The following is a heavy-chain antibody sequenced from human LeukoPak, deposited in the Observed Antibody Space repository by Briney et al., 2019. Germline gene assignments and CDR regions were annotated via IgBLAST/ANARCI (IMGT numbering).Heavy chain of an antibody. CDR1: GFTFNSYA. V-gene: IGHV3-23*01. CDR2: ISGSGGNT. Sequence: GGSLRLSCAASGFTFNSYAMSWVRQAPGKGLEWVSSISGSGGNTYYADSVEGRFTISRDNSKNTLYLQMNNLRAEDTAVYYCARGRGGDYVPSRFDYWGQGTLVTVSS. CDR3: ARGRGGDYVPSRFDY. D-gene: IGHD4-17*01. J-gene: IGHJ4*02.